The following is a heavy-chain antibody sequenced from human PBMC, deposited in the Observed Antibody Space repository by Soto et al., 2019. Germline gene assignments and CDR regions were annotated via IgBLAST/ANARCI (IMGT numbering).Heavy chain of an antibody. D-gene: IGHD6-13*01. V-gene: IGHV1-69*01. CDR1: GGTFSSYA. CDR2: IIPIFGTA. CDR3: ARVGRRAALRDYFDY. Sequence: QVQLVQSGAEVKKPRSSVKVSCKASGGTFSSYAISWVRQAPGQGLEWVGAIIPIFGTANYPQKFQGRVTITEDEPTSTAYMELSSLRSEDTAVYYCARVGRRAALRDYFDYWGQGTLVTVSS. J-gene: IGHJ4*02.